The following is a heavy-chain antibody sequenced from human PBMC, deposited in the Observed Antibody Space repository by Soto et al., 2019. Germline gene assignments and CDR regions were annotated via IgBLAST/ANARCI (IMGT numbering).Heavy chain of an antibody. D-gene: IGHD1-20*01. CDR2: INPGGGST. Sequence: GASVKVSCKASGYTFTSYGISWVRQAPGQGLEWMGIINPGGGSTSYAQKFQGRVTMTRDTSTSTVYMELSSLRSEDTAIYYCARVDRVSITAPHFDYWGQGTLVTVSS. CDR1: GYTFTSYG. CDR3: ARVDRVSITAPHFDY. V-gene: IGHV1-46*03. J-gene: IGHJ4*02.